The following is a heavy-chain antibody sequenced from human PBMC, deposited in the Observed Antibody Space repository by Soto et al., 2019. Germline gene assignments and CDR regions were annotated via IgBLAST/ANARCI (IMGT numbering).Heavy chain of an antibody. CDR2: IYHSGSS. V-gene: IGHV4-59*01. CDR3: TRGGDAYKNGH. D-gene: IGHD2-21*01. CDR1: GGSISSYY. J-gene: IGHJ4*02. Sequence: SETLSVTCSGSGGSISSYYWSWIRQPPGKGLEWIGYIYHSGSSNYNPSLKSRVTMSVDTSKNQFSLKLTSVNAADTAVYYCTRGGDAYKNGHWGQGTLVTVS.